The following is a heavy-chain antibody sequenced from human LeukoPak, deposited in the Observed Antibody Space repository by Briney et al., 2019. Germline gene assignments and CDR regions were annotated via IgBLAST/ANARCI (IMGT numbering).Heavy chain of an antibody. J-gene: IGHJ4*02. Sequence: PGGSLRLSCAASGFTFSSNYMSWVRQAPGKGLEWVSVIYSGGSTYYADSVKGRFTISRDNSKNTLYLQMNSLRAEDTAVYYCAIVNTGYSSGWYDYWGPGTLVTVSS. CDR2: IYSGGST. CDR3: AIVNTGYSSGWYDY. D-gene: IGHD6-19*01. CDR1: GFTFSSNY. V-gene: IGHV3-53*01.